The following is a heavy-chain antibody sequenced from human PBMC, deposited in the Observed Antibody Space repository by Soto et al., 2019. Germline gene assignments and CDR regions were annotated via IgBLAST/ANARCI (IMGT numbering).Heavy chain of an antibody. V-gene: IGHV5-10-1*01. Sequence: PGESLKISCKGSVYSFTSYWISWVRQMPGKGLEWMGRIDPSDSYTNYSPSFQGHVTISADKSISTAYLQWSSLKASDTAMYYCARLTRYSYGFDWFDPWGQGTLVTVSS. CDR2: IDPSDSYT. J-gene: IGHJ5*02. D-gene: IGHD5-18*01. CDR1: VYSFTSYW. CDR3: ARLTRYSYGFDWFDP.